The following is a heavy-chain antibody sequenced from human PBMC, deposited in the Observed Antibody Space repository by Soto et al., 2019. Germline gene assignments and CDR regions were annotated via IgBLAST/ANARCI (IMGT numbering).Heavy chain of an antibody. Sequence: ASVKVSCKASGYTFTSYGISWVRQAPGQGLEWMGWISAYNGNTNYAQKLQGRVTMTTDTSTSTAYMERRSLRSDDTAVYYCARHRSLNTVTTVVQLGDAFDIWG. CDR1: GYTFTSYG. J-gene: IGHJ3*02. D-gene: IGHD4-17*01. CDR2: ISAYNGNT. CDR3: ARHRSLNTVTTVVQLGDAFDI. V-gene: IGHV1-18*01.